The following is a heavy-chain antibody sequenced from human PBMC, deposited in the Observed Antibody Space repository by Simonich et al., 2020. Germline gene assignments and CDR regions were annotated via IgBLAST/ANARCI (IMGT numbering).Heavy chain of an antibody. D-gene: IGHD2-8*01. Sequence: QVQLVESGGGVVQPGRYLRLSCAASGFTFSSYGVHWVRQVPGKGLEWVAGIWYDGSNKYYATSVKGRFTISRDNSKNTLYLQMNSLRAEDTAVYYCARDRCTNGVCLDVWGKGTTVTVSS. V-gene: IGHV3-33*01. CDR1: GFTFSSYG. J-gene: IGHJ6*04. CDR3: ARDRCTNGVCLDV. CDR2: IWYDGSNK.